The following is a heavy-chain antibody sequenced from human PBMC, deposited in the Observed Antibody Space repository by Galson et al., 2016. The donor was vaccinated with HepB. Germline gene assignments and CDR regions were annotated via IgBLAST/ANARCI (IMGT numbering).Heavy chain of an antibody. V-gene: IGHV3-23*01. CDR1: GFTFRNYG. D-gene: IGHD2-2*01. J-gene: IGHJ6*04. CDR2: ISRSGHST. Sequence: FLRLSCAASGFTFRNYGMPWVRRAPGRGLEVVTSISRSGHSTDYADSEKGRFTISRDNSKHTLSLQMNSLTADDTAIYYCVQGSTAPAVWGKGTTVTVSS. CDR3: VQGSTAPAV.